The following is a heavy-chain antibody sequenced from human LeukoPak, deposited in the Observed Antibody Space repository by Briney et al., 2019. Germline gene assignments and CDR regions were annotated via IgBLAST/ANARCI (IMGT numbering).Heavy chain of an antibody. V-gene: IGHV1-18*01. J-gene: IGHJ6*02. CDR2: ISAYNGNT. CDR3: ARGPPYYDFWSGYSYYGMDV. CDR1: GYTFTSYG. D-gene: IGHD3-3*01. Sequence: ASVKVSCKASGYTFTSYGISWVRQAPGQGLERMGWISAYNGNTNYAQKLQGRVTMTTDTSTSTAYMELRSLRSDDTAVYYCARGPPYYDFWSGYSYYGMDVWGQGTTVTVSS.